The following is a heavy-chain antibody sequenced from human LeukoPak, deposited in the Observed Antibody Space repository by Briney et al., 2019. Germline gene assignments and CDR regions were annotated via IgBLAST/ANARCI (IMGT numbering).Heavy chain of an antibody. CDR1: GGSISSYY. CDR2: IYSSGGT. V-gene: IGHV4-59*08. D-gene: IGHD6-13*01. J-gene: IGHJ5*02. Sequence: SETLSLTCTVSGGSISSYYWSWIRQPPGKGLEWIGYIYSSGGTNYNSSLKSRVTISVDTSKNHFSLKLSSVTAADTAVYYCARLAGSSSWYNWFDPWGQGTLVTVSS. CDR3: ARLAGSSSWYNWFDP.